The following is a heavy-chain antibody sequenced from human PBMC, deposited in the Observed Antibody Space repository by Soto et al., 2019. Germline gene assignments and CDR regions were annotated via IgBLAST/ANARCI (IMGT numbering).Heavy chain of an antibody. CDR1: GYTFSSRA. Sequence: EVHLWESGGALVQPGGSLRVSCVGSGYTFSSRAMSWVRQAPGKGLEWVSGIDGGGTTDYAYSVKGRFTISRDNSQDTLYLQMNSVRAEDTAVYYCATLLGFSSGGSWYSHVADYWGQGTLVTVSS. D-gene: IGHD2-8*02. CDR2: IDGGGTT. CDR3: ATLLGFSSGGSWYSHVADY. V-gene: IGHV3-23*01. J-gene: IGHJ4*02.